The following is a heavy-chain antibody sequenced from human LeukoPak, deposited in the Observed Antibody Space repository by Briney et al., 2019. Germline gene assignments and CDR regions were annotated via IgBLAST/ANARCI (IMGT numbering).Heavy chain of an antibody. Sequence: GGSLRLSCAASGFTFSSYSMNWVRQAPGKGLEWVSSISSSSSYIYYADSVKGRFTISRDNAKNSLYLQMNSLRAEDTAVYYCARDPRSYYYDSSGYYPPLDYWGQGTLVTVSS. CDR3: ARDPRSYYYDSSGYYPPLDY. CDR2: ISSSSSYI. V-gene: IGHV3-21*01. J-gene: IGHJ4*02. D-gene: IGHD3-22*01. CDR1: GFTFSSYS.